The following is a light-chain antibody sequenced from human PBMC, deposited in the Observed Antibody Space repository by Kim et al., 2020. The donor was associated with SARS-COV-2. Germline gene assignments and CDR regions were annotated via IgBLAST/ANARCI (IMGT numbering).Light chain of an antibody. CDR3: HQYDNLPQT. Sequence: SSSVGDRVTLTYQASQAICIFLNWYQPKPVKAPNLLIYDASNLETGVPSRFSGSGSVTDFTFTISSLQPEDIATYYCHQYDNLPQTFGQGTKLEIK. CDR2: DAS. V-gene: IGKV1-33*01. CDR1: QAICIF. J-gene: IGKJ2*01.